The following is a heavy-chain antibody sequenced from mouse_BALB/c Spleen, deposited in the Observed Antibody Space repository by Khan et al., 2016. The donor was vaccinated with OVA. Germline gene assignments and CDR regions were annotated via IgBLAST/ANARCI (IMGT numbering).Heavy chain of an antibody. Sequence: EVELVESGGGLVKPGGSLKLSCGASGFTFSSYTMSWVRQTPEKRLEWVATISSGGGDTYYPDSVKGRFTISRDNAKNNLYLQMSSLRSEDTALDYCARSLIYDDYDGNAMDYWGQGTSVTVSS. CDR2: ISSGGGDT. CDR1: GFTFSSYT. V-gene: IGHV5-9*03. CDR3: ARSLIYDDYDGNAMDY. D-gene: IGHD2-3*01. J-gene: IGHJ4*01.